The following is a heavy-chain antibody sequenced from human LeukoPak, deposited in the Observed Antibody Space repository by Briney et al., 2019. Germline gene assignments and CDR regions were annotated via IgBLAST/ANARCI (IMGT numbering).Heavy chain of an antibody. CDR3: TKWPPGAFDI. CDR2: KSYDGSNK. CDR1: GFTFSSYG. D-gene: IGHD5-12*01. V-gene: IGHV3-30*18. Sequence: GGSLRLSCAASGFTFSSYGMHWVRQAPGKGLEWVAVKSYDGSNKYYGDSVKGRFTISRDNSKNMLYLQMNSLRAEDTAEYYCTKWPPGAFDIWGQGTMVTVSS. J-gene: IGHJ3*02.